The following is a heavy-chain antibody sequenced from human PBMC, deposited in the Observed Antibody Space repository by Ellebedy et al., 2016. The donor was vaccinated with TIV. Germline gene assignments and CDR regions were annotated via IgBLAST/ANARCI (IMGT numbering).Heavy chain of an antibody. V-gene: IGHV1-2*04. CDR1: GGSFNSFA. CDR2: INPDSGGT. D-gene: IGHD2-15*01. CDR3: ARMRHATSAIDY. J-gene: IGHJ4*02. Sequence: ASVKVSCKASGGSFNSFAISWVRQAPGQGLEWMGWINPDSGGTNYAQKFQGWVTLTRDTSITAVYMELSRLTSDDSAVYFCARMRHATSAIDYWGQGTLITVSS.